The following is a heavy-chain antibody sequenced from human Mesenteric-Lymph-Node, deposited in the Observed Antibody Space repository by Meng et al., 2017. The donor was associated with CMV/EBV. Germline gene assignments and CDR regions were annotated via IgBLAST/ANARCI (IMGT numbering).Heavy chain of an antibody. V-gene: IGHV3-74*01. Sequence: CAASEFTVSSSWMHWVRQAPGKGLVWVSRINRDGSTTTYADSVKGRFTISRDNAKNTLYLQMNSLRADDTAVYFCARFNGDSMTFDYWGQGTLVTVSS. CDR1: EFTVSSSW. D-gene: IGHD4-17*01. CDR3: ARFNGDSMTFDY. CDR2: INRDGSTT. J-gene: IGHJ4*02.